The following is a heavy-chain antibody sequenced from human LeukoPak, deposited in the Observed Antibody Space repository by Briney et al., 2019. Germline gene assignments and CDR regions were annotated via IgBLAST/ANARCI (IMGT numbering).Heavy chain of an antibody. CDR2: IIPIFGTV. CDR1: GGTFSSYA. D-gene: IGHD2-2*01. J-gene: IGHJ4*02. CDR3: AIYYHYCSSTSCFPL. V-gene: IGHV1-69*05. Sequence: SVKVSCKASGGTFSSYAISWVRQAPGQGLEWMGGIIPIFGTVNYAQKFQGRVTITTDESTSTAYMELSSLRSEDTAVYYCAIYYHYCSSTSCFPLWGQGTLVTVSS.